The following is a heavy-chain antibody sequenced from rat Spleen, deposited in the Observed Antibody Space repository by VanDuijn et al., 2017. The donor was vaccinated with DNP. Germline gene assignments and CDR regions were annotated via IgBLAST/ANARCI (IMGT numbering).Heavy chain of an antibody. CDR3: AKGPNYRGYSDYFDY. Sequence: EVQLQESGPGLVKPSQSLSLTCSVTGYSFTSNYWAWIRKFPGNKMEWMGYINYSGATAYNPSLRSRISITRDTSKNQFFLQLNSVTTEDTAIYHCAKGPNYRGYSDYFDYWGQGVMVTVSS. CDR2: INYSGAT. V-gene: IGHV3-1*01. J-gene: IGHJ2*01. D-gene: IGHD1-11*01. CDR1: GYSFTSNY.